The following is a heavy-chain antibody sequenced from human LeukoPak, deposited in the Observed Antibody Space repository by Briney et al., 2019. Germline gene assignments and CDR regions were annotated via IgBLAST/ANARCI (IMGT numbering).Heavy chain of an antibody. J-gene: IGHJ4*02. D-gene: IGHD4-23*01. CDR2: ISGSGGST. CDR1: GFTFSSYA. CDR3: AKDLFSVAHSYYFDY. V-gene: IGHV3-23*01. Sequence: GGSLRLSCAASGFTFSSYAMSWVRQAPGKGLEWVSAISGSGGSTYYADSVKGRFTISRVNSKNTLYLQMNSLRAEDTAVYYCAKDLFSVAHSYYFDYWGQGTLVTVSS.